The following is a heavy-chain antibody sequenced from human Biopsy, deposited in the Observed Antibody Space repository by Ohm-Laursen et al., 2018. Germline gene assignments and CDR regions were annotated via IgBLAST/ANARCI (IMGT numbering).Heavy chain of an antibody. D-gene: IGHD6-6*01. V-gene: IGHV1-8*01. CDR2: MIPSSGKT. CDR1: GYSFSTYD. J-gene: IGHJ5*02. Sequence: ASVKVSCKASGYSFSTYDANWVRQAWGQGLEWMGWMIPSSGKTGYAQRFQGRVTLTMNTSISTAYMELSGLRSEDTAVYFCARGYSRRVSIFEASIYWFDTWGQGTLVTVSS. CDR3: ARGYSRRVSIFEASIYWFDT.